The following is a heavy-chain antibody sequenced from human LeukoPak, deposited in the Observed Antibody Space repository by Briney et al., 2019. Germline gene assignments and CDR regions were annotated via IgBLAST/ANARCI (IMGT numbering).Heavy chain of an antibody. J-gene: IGHJ4*02. V-gene: IGHV4-34*01. CDR2: INHSGTA. CDR3: ARGQYRRDY. Sequence: SETLSLTCAVYGGPFSGHYWNWIRQPPGKGLEWIGEINHSGTAKYNPSLKSRATISVDTSKNQFSLNLNSVTAADTAVYYCARGQYRRDYWGQGTLVTVSS. CDR1: GGPFSGHY. D-gene: IGHD5-18*01.